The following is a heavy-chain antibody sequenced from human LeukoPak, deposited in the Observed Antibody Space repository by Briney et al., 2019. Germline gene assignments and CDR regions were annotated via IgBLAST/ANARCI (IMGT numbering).Heavy chain of an antibody. CDR1: GGSISSYY. J-gene: IGHJ4*02. D-gene: IGHD6-19*01. CDR2: IYTSGST. V-gene: IGHV4-4*07. CDR3: ATALYSSGWYYFDY. Sequence: PPETLSLTCTVSGGSISSYYWSWIRQPAGKGLEWIGRIYTSGSTNYNPSLKSRVTMSVDTSKNQFSLKLSSVTAADTAVYYCATALYSSGWYYFDYWGQGTLVTVSS.